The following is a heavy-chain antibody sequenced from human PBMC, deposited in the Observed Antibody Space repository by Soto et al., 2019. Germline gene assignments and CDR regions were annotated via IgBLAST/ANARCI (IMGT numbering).Heavy chain of an antibody. CDR3: ARGLRPPGFRWLPNPIDY. Sequence: QVQLQQWGAGLLKPSETLSLTCAVYGGSFSGYYWSWIRQPPGKGLEWIGEINHSGSTNYNPSLKSRVTISVDTSKNQFSLKLSSVTAADTAVYYCARGLRPPGFRWLPNPIDYWGQGTLVTVSS. CDR2: INHSGST. V-gene: IGHV4-34*01. CDR1: GGSFSGYY. J-gene: IGHJ4*02. D-gene: IGHD5-12*01.